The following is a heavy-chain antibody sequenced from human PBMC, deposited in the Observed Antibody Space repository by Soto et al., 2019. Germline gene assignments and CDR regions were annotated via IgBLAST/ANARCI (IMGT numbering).Heavy chain of an antibody. V-gene: IGHV3-21*01. CDR2: ISSSSSYI. Sequence: GGSLRLSCAASGFTFSSYSMNWVRQAPGKGLEWVSSISSSSSYIYYADSVKGRFTISRDNAKNSLYLQMNSLRAEDTAVYYCARDPDYGDPNDAFDIWGQGTMVTVSS. CDR1: GFTFSSYS. CDR3: ARDPDYGDPNDAFDI. J-gene: IGHJ3*02. D-gene: IGHD4-17*01.